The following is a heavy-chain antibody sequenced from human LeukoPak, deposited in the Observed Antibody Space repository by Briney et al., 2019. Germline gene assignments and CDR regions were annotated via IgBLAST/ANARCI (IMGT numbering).Heavy chain of an antibody. V-gene: IGHV3-30*04. CDR1: GFTFSSYA. J-gene: IGHJ6*02. CDR3: ASIAAAGDYYGMDV. D-gene: IGHD6-13*01. CDR2: ISYDGSNK. Sequence: GGSLRLSCAASGFTFSSYAMRWVRQAPGKGLEWVAVISYDGSNKYYADSVKGRFTISRDNSKNTLYLQMNSLRAEDTAVYYCASIAAAGDYYGMDVWGQGTTVTVSS.